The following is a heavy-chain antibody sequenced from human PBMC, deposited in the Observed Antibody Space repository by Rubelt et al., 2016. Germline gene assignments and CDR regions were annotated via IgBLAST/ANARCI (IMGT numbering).Heavy chain of an antibody. CDR2: INPNSGGT. J-gene: IGHJ4*02. CDR3: ARHPIDY. Sequence: GLEWMGRINPNSGGTNYAQKFQGRVTMTRDTSISTAYMELSRLRSDDTAVYYCARHPIDYWGQGTLVTVSS. V-gene: IGHV1-2*06.